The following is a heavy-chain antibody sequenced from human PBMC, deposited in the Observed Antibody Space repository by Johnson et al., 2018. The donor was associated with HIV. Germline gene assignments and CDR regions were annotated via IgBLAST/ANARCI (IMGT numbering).Heavy chain of an antibody. CDR2: IKQDGSEK. Sequence: EVQLVESGGGLVQPGGSLRLSCAASGFTFSNYWMSWVRQAPGKGLEWVANIKQDGSEKYYVDSVKGRFTISSDNAKNSLYLQLNSLRAEDTAVYYCAGVEPIRRAIDAFDIWGQGTMVTVSS. CDR3: AGVEPIRRAIDAFDI. J-gene: IGHJ3*02. CDR1: GFTFSNYW. V-gene: IGHV3-7*01.